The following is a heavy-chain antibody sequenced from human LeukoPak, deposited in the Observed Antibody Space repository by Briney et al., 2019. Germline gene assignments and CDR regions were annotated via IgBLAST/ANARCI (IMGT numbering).Heavy chain of an antibody. D-gene: IGHD3-22*01. J-gene: IGHJ4*02. Sequence: SETLSLTCTVFGGSISSSSYYWGWIRQPPGKGLEWIGSIYYSGSTYYNPSLKSRVTISVDTSKNQFSLKLSSVTAADTAVYYCARGGKSYYYDSSGYYFADYWGQGTLVTVSS. CDR1: GGSISSSSYY. CDR3: ARGGKSYYYDSSGYYFADY. V-gene: IGHV4-39*07. CDR2: IYYSGST.